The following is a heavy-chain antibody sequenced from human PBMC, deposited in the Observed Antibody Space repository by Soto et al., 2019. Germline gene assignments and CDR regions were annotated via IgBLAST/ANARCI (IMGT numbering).Heavy chain of an antibody. CDR3: ARDRAAAVRNDAFDI. J-gene: IGHJ3*02. CDR2: INTNTGNP. CDR1: GYTFTSYA. D-gene: IGHD6-13*01. V-gene: IGHV7-4-1*02. Sequence: ASVKVSRKASGYTFTSYAMNWVRQAPGQGLEWMGWINTNTGNPTYAQGFTGRFVFSLDTSVSTAYLQISSLKAEDTTVYYCARDRAAAVRNDAFDIWGQGTMVTVSS.